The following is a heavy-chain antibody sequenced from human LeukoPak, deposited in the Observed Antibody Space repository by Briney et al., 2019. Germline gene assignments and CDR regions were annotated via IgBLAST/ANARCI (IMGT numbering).Heavy chain of an antibody. CDR2: IVVGSGNT. J-gene: IGHJ6*03. D-gene: IGHD3-10*01. V-gene: IGHV1-58*02. CDR3: AAGGGSGSYYSDYYYYYMDV. CDR1: GLTFTSSA. Sequence: SVKVSCKASGLTFTSSAMQWVRQARGQRLEWIGWIVVGSGNTNYAQKFQERVTITRDMSTSTAYMELSSLRSEDTAVYYCAAGGGSGSYYSDYYYYYMDVWGKGTTVTVSS.